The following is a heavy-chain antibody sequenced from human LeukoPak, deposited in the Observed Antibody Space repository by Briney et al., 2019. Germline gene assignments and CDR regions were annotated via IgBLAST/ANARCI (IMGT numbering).Heavy chain of an antibody. CDR2: IKQDGSEK. Sequence: PGGSLRLSCAASGFTFSSYWMSWVRQAPGKGLGWVANIKQDGSEKYYVDSVKGRFTISRDNAKNSLYLQMNSLRAEDTAVYCCASDYGDYHDAFDIWGQGTMVTVSS. CDR1: GFTFSSYW. J-gene: IGHJ3*02. V-gene: IGHV3-7*03. CDR3: ASDYGDYHDAFDI. D-gene: IGHD4-17*01.